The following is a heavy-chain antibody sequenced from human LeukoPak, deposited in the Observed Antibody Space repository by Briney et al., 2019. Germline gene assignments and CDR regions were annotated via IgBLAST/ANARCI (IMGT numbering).Heavy chain of an antibody. Sequence: ASVKVSCKASGYTFTSYGISWVRQAPGQGLEWMGWISAYNGNTSYAQKLQGRVTMTTDTSTSTAYMELRSLRSDDTAVYYCARDYNYYGSGSYYVRQTFDYWGQGTLVTVSS. J-gene: IGHJ4*02. V-gene: IGHV1-18*01. CDR1: GYTFTSYG. CDR3: ARDYNYYGSGSYYVRQTFDY. D-gene: IGHD3-10*01. CDR2: ISAYNGNT.